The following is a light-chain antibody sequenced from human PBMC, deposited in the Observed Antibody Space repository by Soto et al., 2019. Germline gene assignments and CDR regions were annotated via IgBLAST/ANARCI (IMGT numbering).Light chain of an antibody. J-gene: IGKJ4*01. CDR3: QQRRNWPPLT. Sequence: EIVLTQSPATLSLSPGERATLSCRASQSVSSYLAWYQQKPGQAPRLLIYDASNRATGIPARFSGSGSGTDFNLTISSLEPEDFAVYYYQQRRNWPPLTFGGGTKVEIK. V-gene: IGKV3-11*01. CDR1: QSVSSY. CDR2: DAS.